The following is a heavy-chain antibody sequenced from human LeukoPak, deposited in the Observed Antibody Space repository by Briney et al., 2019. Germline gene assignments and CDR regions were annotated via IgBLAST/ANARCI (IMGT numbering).Heavy chain of an antibody. V-gene: IGHV3-53*01. CDR1: GFTVSGNY. J-gene: IGHJ4*02. CDR3: ARRAGGYSHPYDY. Sequence: PGGSLRLSCAVSGFTVSGNYMSWVRQAPGKGLELVSLIYSGGTTYYADSVKGRFTISRDNSKNTLYLQMNSLRAEDTAVYYCARRAGGYSHPYDYWGQGILVTVSS. CDR2: IYSGGTT. D-gene: IGHD4-23*01.